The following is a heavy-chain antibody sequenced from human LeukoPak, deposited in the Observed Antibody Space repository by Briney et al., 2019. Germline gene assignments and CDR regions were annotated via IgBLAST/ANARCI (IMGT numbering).Heavy chain of an antibody. V-gene: IGHV3-21*06. CDR3: ARDRAVKARIGGMDV. CDR1: GFTFSGYS. Sequence: GGSLTLSCEASGFTFSGYSMNWVRQAPGKGLEWVSYISESSSHTYNADSVKGRFTISRDNAKNSLYLQMNSLRVEDTGIYYCARDRAVKARIGGMDVWGQRTTVIVSS. J-gene: IGHJ6*02. D-gene: IGHD5-24*01. CDR2: ISESSSHT.